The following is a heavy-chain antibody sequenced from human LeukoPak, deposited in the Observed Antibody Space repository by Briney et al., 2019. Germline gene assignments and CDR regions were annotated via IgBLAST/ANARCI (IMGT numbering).Heavy chain of an antibody. CDR2: INHSGST. J-gene: IGHJ4*02. CDR3: ARVVAAAGLFDY. Sequence: SETLSLTCAVYGGSFSGYYWSWIRQPPGKGLEWIGEINHSGSTNYNPSLKGRVTISVDTSKNQFSLKLSSVTAADTAVYYCARVVAAAGLFDYWGQGTLVTVSS. D-gene: IGHD6-13*01. V-gene: IGHV4-34*01. CDR1: GGSFSGYY.